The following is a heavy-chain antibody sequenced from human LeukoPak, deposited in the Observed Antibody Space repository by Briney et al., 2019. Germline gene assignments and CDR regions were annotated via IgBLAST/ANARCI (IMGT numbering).Heavy chain of an antibody. V-gene: IGHV3-30*04. CDR3: ARVPPYDYGDYEADY. D-gene: IGHD4-17*01. Sequence: GGSLGLSCAASGFTFSSYAMHWVRQAPGKGLEWVAVISYDGSNKYYADSVKGRFTISRDNSKNTLYLQMNSLRAEDTAVYYCARVPPYDYGDYEADYWGQGTLVTVSS. J-gene: IGHJ4*02. CDR2: ISYDGSNK. CDR1: GFTFSSYA.